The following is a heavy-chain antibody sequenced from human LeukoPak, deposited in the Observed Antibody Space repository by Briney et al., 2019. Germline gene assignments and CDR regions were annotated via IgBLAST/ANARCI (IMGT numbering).Heavy chain of an antibody. CDR2: IYYSGNT. CDR1: GGSISSSSYY. D-gene: IGHD3/OR15-3a*01. J-gene: IGHJ4*02. Sequence: SSETLSLTCTVSGGSISSSSYYWGWIRQPPGRGLEWIGGIYYSGNTYYNASLKSQVSISIDTSKNRFSLKLTSVTAADTAVYYCARQTGSGLFILPGGQGTLVTVSS. CDR3: ARQTGSGLFILP. V-gene: IGHV4-39*01.